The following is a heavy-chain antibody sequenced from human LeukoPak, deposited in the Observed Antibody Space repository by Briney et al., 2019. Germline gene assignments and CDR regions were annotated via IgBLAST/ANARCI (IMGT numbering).Heavy chain of an antibody. CDR3: ARPWAPPISYIPY. D-gene: IGHD2-2*02. V-gene: IGHV4-38-2*02. CDR1: VYSISSGYY. Sequence: SETLSLTCTVSVYSISSGYYWGWIRHPPGKGLEWIGSIHHSGITYYNPSLKSRVTISVDTSKNQFSLKLSSVTAADTAVYYCARPWAPPISYIPYWGQGTLVTVSS. J-gene: IGHJ4*02. CDR2: IHHSGIT.